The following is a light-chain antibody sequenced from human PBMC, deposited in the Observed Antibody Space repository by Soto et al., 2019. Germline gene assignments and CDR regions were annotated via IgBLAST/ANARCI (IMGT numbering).Light chain of an antibody. Sequence: QSALTQSPSASGSPGQSVTISCIGTSSDVGGYNYVSWYQHHPGKAPKLIIYEVTKRPSGVPDRFSGSRSDTTASLTVSGLQAEDEADYYCGSYAGGNTFVFGTGTKV. V-gene: IGLV2-8*01. J-gene: IGLJ1*01. CDR2: EVT. CDR1: SSDVGGYNY. CDR3: GSYAGGNTFV.